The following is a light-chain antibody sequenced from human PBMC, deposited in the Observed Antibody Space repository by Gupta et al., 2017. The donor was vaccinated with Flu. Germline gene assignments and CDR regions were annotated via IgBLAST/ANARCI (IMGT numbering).Light chain of an antibody. CDR2: GAS. Sequence: DIQMTQSPSSLSASVGDRVTITCRASQSISSYLSWYQQKPGKAPKLVIYGASTLQGGVPSRFSGSGSGTDFTLTISDLQPEDFATYFCQQNYDTPRWTFGQGTKVEIK. V-gene: IGKV1-39*01. CDR1: QSISSY. CDR3: QQNYDTPRWT. J-gene: IGKJ1*01.